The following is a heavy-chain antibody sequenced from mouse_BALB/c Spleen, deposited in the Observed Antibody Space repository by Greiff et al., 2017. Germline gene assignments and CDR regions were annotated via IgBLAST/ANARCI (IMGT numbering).Heavy chain of an antibody. V-gene: IGHV1S41*01. CDR2: IAPGSGST. J-gene: IGHJ2*01. CDR1: GYTFTSYW. D-gene: IGHD4-1*01. Sequence: ELVKPGASVKLSCKASGYTFTSYWINWIKQRPGQGLEWIGRIAPGSGSTYYNEMFKGKATLTVDTSSSTAYIQLSSLSSEDSAVYFCARELPSYYLDYWGQGTTLTVSS. CDR3: ARELPSYYLDY.